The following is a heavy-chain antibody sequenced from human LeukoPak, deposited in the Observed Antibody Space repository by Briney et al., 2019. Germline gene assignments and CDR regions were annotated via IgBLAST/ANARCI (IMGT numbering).Heavy chain of an antibody. CDR1: GGSISSYY. CDR2: IYYSGST. Sequence: SETLSLTCTVSGGSISSYYWSWIRQPPGKGLEWIGYIYYSGSTNYNPSLKSRVTISVDTSKNQFSLKLSSVTAADTAVYYCARRRSYGYHWYFDLWGRGTLVTVSS. CDR3: ARRRSYGYHWYFDL. D-gene: IGHD5-18*01. J-gene: IGHJ2*01. V-gene: IGHV4-59*08.